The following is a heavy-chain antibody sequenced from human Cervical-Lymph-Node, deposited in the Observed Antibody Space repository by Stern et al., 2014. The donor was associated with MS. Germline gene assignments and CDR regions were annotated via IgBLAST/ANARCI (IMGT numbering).Heavy chain of an antibody. J-gene: IGHJ5*02. Sequence: QVQLQESGPGLVKPSQTLSLTCTVSGGSISSGDYYWSWIRQPPGKGLEWIGYLYYSGSTYYNPSLKSRVTIAVDTSKIQFSLKLSSVTAADTAVYYCASANCSSTSCPNWFDPWGQGTLVTVSS. V-gene: IGHV4-30-4*01. CDR2: LYYSGST. CDR3: ASANCSSTSCPNWFDP. D-gene: IGHD2-2*01. CDR1: GGSISSGDYY.